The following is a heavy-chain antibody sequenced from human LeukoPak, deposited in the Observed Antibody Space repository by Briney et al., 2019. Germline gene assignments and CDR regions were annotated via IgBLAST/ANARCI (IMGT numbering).Heavy chain of an antibody. CDR1: GGTFSSYA. V-gene: IGHV1-69*04. Sequence: GASVKVSCKASGGTFSSYAISWVRQAPGQGLEWMGRIIPILGIANYAQKFQGRVTITADKSTSTAYMELSSLRSEDTAVYYCARAGGVVTSRSQYNWFDPWGQGTLVTVSS. D-gene: IGHD4-23*01. J-gene: IGHJ5*02. CDR2: IIPILGIA. CDR3: ARAGGVVTSRSQYNWFDP.